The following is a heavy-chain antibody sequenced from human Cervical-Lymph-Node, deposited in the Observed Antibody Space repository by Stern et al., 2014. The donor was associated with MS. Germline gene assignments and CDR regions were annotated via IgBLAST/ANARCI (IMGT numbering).Heavy chain of an antibody. D-gene: IGHD6-19*01. V-gene: IGHV1-46*01. CDR1: GYTFTSYY. CDR3: AREVAGHRLGMMDV. Sequence: QMQLVQSGAEVKKPGASVKVSCKASGYTFTSYYMHWVRQAPGQGLEWMGIINTSGGTTSHAQKFQGRVTMTRDTSTSTVYMELSSLRSEDTAVYYCAREVAGHRLGMMDVWGQGTTVTVSS. CDR2: INTSGGTT. J-gene: IGHJ6*02.